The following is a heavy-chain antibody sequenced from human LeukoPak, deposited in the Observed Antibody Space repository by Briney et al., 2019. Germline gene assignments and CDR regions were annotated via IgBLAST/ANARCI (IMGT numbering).Heavy chain of an antibody. CDR2: IIPILGIA. V-gene: IGHV1-69*04. D-gene: IGHD2-21*02. J-gene: IGHJ1*01. CDR1: GGTFSSYA. Sequence: ASVKVSCKASGGTFSSYAISWVRQAPGQGLEWMGRIIPILGIANYAQKLQGRVTMTTDTSTSTAYMELRSLRSDDTAVYYCARDKAGDPAEYFQHWGQGTLVTVSS. CDR3: ARDKAGDPAEYFQH.